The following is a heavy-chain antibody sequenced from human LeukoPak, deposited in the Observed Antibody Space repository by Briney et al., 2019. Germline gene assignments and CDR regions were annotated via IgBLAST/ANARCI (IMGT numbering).Heavy chain of an antibody. CDR1: GGSFSGYY. CDR3: ALWPDRDLIWFGELLWFDY. D-gene: IGHD3-10*01. CDR2: INHSGST. V-gene: IGHV4-34*01. Sequence: PSETLSLTCAVYGGSFSGYYWSWIRQPPGKGLEWIGEINHSGSTNYNPSLKSRVTISVDTSKNQFSLKLSSVTAADTAVYYCALWPDRDLIWFGELLWFDYWGQGTLVTVSS. J-gene: IGHJ4*02.